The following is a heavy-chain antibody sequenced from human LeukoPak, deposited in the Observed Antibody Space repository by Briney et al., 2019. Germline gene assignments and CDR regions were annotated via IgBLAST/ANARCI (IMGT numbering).Heavy chain of an antibody. V-gene: IGHV3-48*04. D-gene: IGHD3-10*01. CDR1: GLTFSRYS. Sequence: GGSLRLSCAASGLTFSRYSMNWVRQAPGKGLEWVSYISRSSSTIHYADSVKGRFTISRDNAKSSLFLQMNSLRAEDTAVYYCARDGGATMVRGVATYDSWGQGTLVTVSS. CDR3: ARDGGATMVRGVATYDS. CDR2: ISRSSSTI. J-gene: IGHJ4*02.